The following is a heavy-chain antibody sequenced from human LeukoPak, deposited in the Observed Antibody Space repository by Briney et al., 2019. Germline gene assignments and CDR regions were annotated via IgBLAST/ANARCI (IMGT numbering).Heavy chain of an antibody. D-gene: IGHD6-13*01. CDR3: ARGGYSSTWYISRDY. Sequence: GGSLRLSCAASAFTFSSYWITWVRQAPGKGLEWVANIKEDGGEKYYVDSVKGRFTISRDNAKNSLYLQMNSLRAEDTAVYYCARGGYSSTWYISRDYWGQGTLVTVSS. V-gene: IGHV3-7*01. J-gene: IGHJ4*02. CDR2: IKEDGGEK. CDR1: AFTFSSYW.